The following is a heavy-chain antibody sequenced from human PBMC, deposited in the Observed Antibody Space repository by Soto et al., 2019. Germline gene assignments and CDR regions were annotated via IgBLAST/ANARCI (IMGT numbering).Heavy chain of an antibody. Sequence: ASVKVSCKASGGTFSSYAISWVRQAPGQGLEWMGGIIPIFGTANYAQKFQGRVTITADESTSTAYMELSSLRSEDTAVYYCARDRGWYRNGISDSYYGMDVGGQGTPVTV. D-gene: IGHD3-16*02. V-gene: IGHV1-69*13. J-gene: IGHJ6*02. CDR2: IIPIFGTA. CDR3: ARDRGWYRNGISDSYYGMDV. CDR1: GGTFSSYA.